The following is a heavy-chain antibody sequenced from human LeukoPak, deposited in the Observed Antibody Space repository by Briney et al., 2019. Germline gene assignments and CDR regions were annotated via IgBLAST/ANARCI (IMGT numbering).Heavy chain of an antibody. Sequence: GGSLRLSCAASGFTFSSYWMSWVRQAPGKGLEWVANIKQDGSEKYYVDSVKGRFTISRDNAKNSLYLQMNSLRAEDTAVYCCAKGPRSYDFWSGYYVADAFDIWGQGTMVTVSS. CDR2: IKQDGSEK. V-gene: IGHV3-7*03. J-gene: IGHJ3*02. CDR1: GFTFSSYW. D-gene: IGHD3-3*01. CDR3: AKGPRSYDFWSGYYVADAFDI.